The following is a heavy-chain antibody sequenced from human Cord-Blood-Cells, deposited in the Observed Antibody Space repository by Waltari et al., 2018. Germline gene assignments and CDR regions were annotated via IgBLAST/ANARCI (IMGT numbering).Heavy chain of an antibody. J-gene: IGHJ3*02. CDR2: MSYDGSNK. Sequence: QVQLVGSGGGVVKPGRSLRLSCAASGFTLSSYGMHSVRQAPGNGQEVVAVMSYDGSNKYYADSVHGRFPISRDNSKNTLYLQMNSLRAEDTAVYYCAKDRVNAFDIWGQGTMVTVSS. CDR1: GFTLSSYG. V-gene: IGHV3-30*18. CDR3: AKDRVNAFDI.